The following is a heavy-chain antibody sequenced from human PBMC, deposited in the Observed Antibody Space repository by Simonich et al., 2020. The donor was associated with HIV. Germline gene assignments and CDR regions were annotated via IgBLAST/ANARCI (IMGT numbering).Heavy chain of an antibody. CDR2: INPNTGGT. CDR1: GYTFTGYY. J-gene: IGHJ1*01. D-gene: IGHD6-13*01. CDR3: ARARIAATGTEYFQY. V-gene: IGHV1-2*06. Sequence: QVQLVQSGAEVKKPGASVKVSCKASGYTFTGYYMPWVRQAPGQGLEWMGRINPNTGGTNYAQKFQGRVTMTRETSIRTAYMELSRLRSDDTAVYYCARARIAATGTEYFQYWGQGTLVTVSS.